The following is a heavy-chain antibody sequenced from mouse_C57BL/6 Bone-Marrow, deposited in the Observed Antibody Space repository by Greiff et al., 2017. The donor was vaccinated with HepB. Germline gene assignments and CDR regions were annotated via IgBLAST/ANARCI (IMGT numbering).Heavy chain of an antibody. J-gene: IGHJ1*03. CDR3: ARQLGPWYFDV. D-gene: IGHD4-1*01. CDR2: ISGGGGNT. CDR1: GFTFSSYT. V-gene: IGHV5-9*01. Sequence: EVKLVESGGGLVKPGGSLKLSCAASGFTFSSYTMSWVRQTPEKRLEWVATISGGGGNTYYPDSVKGRFTISRDNAKNTLYLQMSSLRSEDTALYYCARQLGPWYFDVWGTGTTVTVSS.